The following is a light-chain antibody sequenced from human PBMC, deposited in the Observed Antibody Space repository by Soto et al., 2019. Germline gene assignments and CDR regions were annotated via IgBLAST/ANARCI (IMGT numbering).Light chain of an antibody. CDR2: DAS. Sequence: EIVLTQSPATLSLSPGERATLSCRASQSVSSYLAWYQQKPGQAPRLLIYDASNRATGIPARFSGSVSRTDFTLTISSLEPEDFAVYYCQQRSKWPPMYTFGQGTKLEIK. CDR1: QSVSSY. V-gene: IGKV3-11*01. J-gene: IGKJ2*01. CDR3: QQRSKWPPMYT.